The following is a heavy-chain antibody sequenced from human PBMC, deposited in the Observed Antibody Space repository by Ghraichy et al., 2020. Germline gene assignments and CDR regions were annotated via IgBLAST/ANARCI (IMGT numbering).Heavy chain of an antibody. CDR1: GGSISSGTYY. J-gene: IGHJ4*02. V-gene: IGHV4-61*02. D-gene: IGHD2-2*01. CDR3: ARGGVVVPAMFDY. CDR2: IYTSGSP. Sequence: SETLSLTCTVPGGSISSGTYYWSWIRQPAGKGLEWIGRIYTSGSPNSNPSLKSRVTMSVDTSKNQFSLRLSSVTAADTAIYYCARGGVVVPAMFDYWGQGTLVAVSS.